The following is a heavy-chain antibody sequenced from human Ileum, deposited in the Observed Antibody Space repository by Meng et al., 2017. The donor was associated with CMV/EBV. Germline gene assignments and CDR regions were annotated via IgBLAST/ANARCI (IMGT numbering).Heavy chain of an antibody. J-gene: IGHJ4*02. CDR3: ARGDSGSYFDY. V-gene: IGHV4-4*02. CDR2: IYHSRSN. CDR1: GGCSSSSNW. D-gene: IGHD1-26*01. Sequence: LSCAVSGGCSSSSNWWGWVRQAPGKGLEWIGEIYHSRSNNYNPSLKSRVTISVDKSKNQFSLKLSSVTAADTAVYYCARGDSGSYFDYWGQGTLVTVSS.